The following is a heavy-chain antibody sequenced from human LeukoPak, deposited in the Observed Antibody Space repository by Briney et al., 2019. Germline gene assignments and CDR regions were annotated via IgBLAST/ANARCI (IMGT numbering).Heavy chain of an antibody. CDR3: ATRRVYSSSWTFDY. J-gene: IGHJ4*02. CDR2: ISDRGAA. D-gene: IGHD6-13*01. Sequence: GGSLRLSCVASGVTFSIYAMSWVRQAPGRGPEWVSGISDRGAAYYADAVKGRFTISRDNSQNTLYLQMNNLRAEDTAVYYCATRRVYSSSWTFDYWGQGTLVTVSS. CDR1: GVTFSIYA. V-gene: IGHV3-23*01.